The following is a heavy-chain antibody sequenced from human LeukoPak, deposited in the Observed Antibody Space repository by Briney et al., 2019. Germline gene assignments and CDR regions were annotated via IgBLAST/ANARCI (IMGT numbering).Heavy chain of an antibody. CDR2: ISGRGGST. CDR3: YGANAEH. D-gene: IGHD4-23*01. Sequence: PGGSLRLSCAASGFTFSSYAMSWVRQAPGKGLAWVSAISGRGGSTYYADSVKGRFTISRDNSKNTLYLQMNSLRVEDTAVYYCYGANAEHWGQGTLVTVSS. CDR1: GFTFSSYA. J-gene: IGHJ1*01. V-gene: IGHV3-23*01.